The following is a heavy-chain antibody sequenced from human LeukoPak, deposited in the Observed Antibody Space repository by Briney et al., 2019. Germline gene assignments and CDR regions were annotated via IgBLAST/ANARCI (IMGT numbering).Heavy chain of an antibody. D-gene: IGHD3-22*01. J-gene: IGHJ4*02. CDR1: RFTFSSYG. V-gene: IGHV3-33*06. Sequence: GGSLRLSCAASRFTFSSYGMHWVRQAPGKGLEWVAVIWYDGSNKYYADSVKGRFTISRDNSKNTLYLQMNSLRAEDTAVYYCAKDPSMIVVGGFDYWGQGTLVTVSS. CDR2: IWYDGSNK. CDR3: AKDPSMIVVGGFDY.